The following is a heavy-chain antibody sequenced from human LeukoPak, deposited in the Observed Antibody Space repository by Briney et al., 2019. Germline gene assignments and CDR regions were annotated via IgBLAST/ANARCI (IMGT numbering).Heavy chain of an antibody. CDR3: ARDLGSSTSSFFDY. CDR1: GFTFSSYW. V-gene: IGHV3-7*01. CDR2: IKQDGSEK. J-gene: IGHJ4*02. D-gene: IGHD6-6*01. Sequence: GGSLRLSCAASGFTFSSYWMSWVRQAPGKGLEWVANIKQDGSEKYYVGSVKGRFTIPRDNAKNSLYLQMNSLRAEDTAVYYCARDLGSSTSSFFDYWGQGTLVTVSS.